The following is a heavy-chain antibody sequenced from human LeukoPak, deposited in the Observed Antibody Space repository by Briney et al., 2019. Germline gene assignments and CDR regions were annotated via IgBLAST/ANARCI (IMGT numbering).Heavy chain of an antibody. CDR1: GFTFSAYW. CDR2: IKHDGRDK. Sequence: GGSLRLSCAASGFTFSAYWMTWVRQAPGKGLEWVAHIKHDGRDKYYLHSVKGRFTISRDNAKHSLYLQINSLRADDTPVFYSARYCCCSACYRGGAPGFNVWGQGTTVTVSS. CDR3: ARYCCCSACYRGGAPGFNV. J-gene: IGHJ6*02. V-gene: IGHV3-7*04. D-gene: IGHD2-21*01.